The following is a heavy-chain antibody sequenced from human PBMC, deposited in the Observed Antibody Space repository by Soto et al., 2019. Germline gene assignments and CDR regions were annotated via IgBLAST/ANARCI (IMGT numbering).Heavy chain of an antibody. J-gene: IGHJ4*02. CDR2: ITADGGGT. D-gene: IGHD6-19*01. CDR1: GFTFSSYI. V-gene: IGHV3-23*01. Sequence: GGSLRLSCTASGFTFSSYIMNWVRQAPGKGLEWISTITADGGGTYYADSVKGRFIISRDNSRNTLYLQMNSLRAEDTALYYCAKDRGGSGWHESDCWGQGTLVTVSS. CDR3: AKDRGGSGWHESDC.